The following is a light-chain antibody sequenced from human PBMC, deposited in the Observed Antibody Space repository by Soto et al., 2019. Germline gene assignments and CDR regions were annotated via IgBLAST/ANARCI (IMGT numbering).Light chain of an antibody. CDR2: DVS. Sequence: QSALTQPRSVSGSPGQSVTISCTGTSSDVGGYNYVSWYQQHPGKAPKLMIYDVSTRPSGVPDRFSGSKSGNTASLTISGLQEEDEADYYCCSYAGSYTFVFGTGTKVTVL. CDR1: SSDVGGYNY. CDR3: CSYAGSYTFV. J-gene: IGLJ1*01. V-gene: IGLV2-11*01.